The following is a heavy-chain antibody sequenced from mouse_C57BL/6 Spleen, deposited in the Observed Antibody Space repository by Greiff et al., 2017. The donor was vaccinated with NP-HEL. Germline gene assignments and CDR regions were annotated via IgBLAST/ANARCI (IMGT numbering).Heavy chain of an antibody. J-gene: IGHJ2*01. Sequence: EVQGVESGPELVKPGASVKISCKASGYSFTGYYMNWVKQSPEKSLEWIGEINPSTGGTTYNQKFKAKATLTVDKSSSTAYMQLKSLTSEDSAVYYCARRGITTKYYLDYWGQGTTLTVSS. V-gene: IGHV1-42*01. D-gene: IGHD2-4*01. CDR1: GYSFTGYY. CDR3: ARRGITTKYYLDY. CDR2: INPSTGGT.